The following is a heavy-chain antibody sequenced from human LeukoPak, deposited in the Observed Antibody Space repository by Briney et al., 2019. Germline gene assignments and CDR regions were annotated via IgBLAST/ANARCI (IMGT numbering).Heavy chain of an antibody. J-gene: IGHJ4*02. CDR1: GFTFSSYA. Sequence: GGSLRLSCAASGFTFSSYAMSWVRQAPGKGLEWVSSISSSSSYIYYADSVKGRFTISRDNAKNSLYLQMNSLRAEDTAVYYCARDKAGATGTFDYWGQGTLVTVSS. D-gene: IGHD1-26*01. CDR2: ISSSSSYI. V-gene: IGHV3-21*01. CDR3: ARDKAGATGTFDY.